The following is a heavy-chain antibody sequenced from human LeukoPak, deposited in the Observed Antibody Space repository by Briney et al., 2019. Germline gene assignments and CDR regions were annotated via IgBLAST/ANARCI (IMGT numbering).Heavy chain of an antibody. CDR3: AREWSAFDI. CDR1: GGSISFYY. Sequence: SETLSLTCTVSGGSISFYYWSWIRQPPGKGLEWIGYIHYSGSTSYNPSLKSRVTTSVDTSKNQLPLKLSSVTAADTAVYYCAREWSAFDIWGQGTVVTVSS. V-gene: IGHV4-59*01. CDR2: IHYSGST. D-gene: IGHD2-8*01. J-gene: IGHJ3*02.